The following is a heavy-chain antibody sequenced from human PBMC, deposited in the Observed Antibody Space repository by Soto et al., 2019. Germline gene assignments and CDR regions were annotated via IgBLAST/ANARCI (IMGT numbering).Heavy chain of an antibody. J-gene: IGHJ3*02. CDR3: ARDHRGGTDAFDI. Sequence: QVQLVQSGAEVKKPGASVKVSCKASGYTFTSFGISSVRQAPGQGLEWMGWISAYNGNTNYAENLQGRVTMTTDTSTSTAHMELRSLTSDDTAVYYRARDHRGGTDAFDIWGQGTMVTVSS. CDR2: ISAYNGNT. D-gene: IGHD2-15*01. V-gene: IGHV1-18*01. CDR1: GYTFTSFG.